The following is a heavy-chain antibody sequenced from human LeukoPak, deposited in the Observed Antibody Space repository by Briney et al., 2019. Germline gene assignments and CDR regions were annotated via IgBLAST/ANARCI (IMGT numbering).Heavy chain of an antibody. Sequence: PGGSLRLSCAASGIXFRSYGMHWVRQAPGKGLEWVAVISYDGSHKYYADSVKGRFSISRDNSKNTLYLQMNSLRADDTAVYYCAKGARGDTVTSIVGLNWFDPWGQGTLVTVSS. D-gene: IGHD4-17*01. CDR2: ISYDGSHK. V-gene: IGHV3-30*18. CDR3: AKGARGDTVTSIVGLNWFDP. CDR1: GIXFRSYG. J-gene: IGHJ5*02.